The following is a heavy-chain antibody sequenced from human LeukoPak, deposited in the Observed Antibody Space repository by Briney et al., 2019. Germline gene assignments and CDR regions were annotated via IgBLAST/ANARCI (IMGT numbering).Heavy chain of an antibody. D-gene: IGHD2-2*01. V-gene: IGHV3-7*01. Sequence: LTGASLSLSWASAGFSFATYWMSGLHQPAGKGLEWVANIKQDWCETYYADSVKGRSTISRDNSKNTLYLQMNSLRAEDTAVYYCAKDERTLHQLLWGYYFDYWGQGTLVTVSS. CDR3: AKDERTLHQLLWGYYFDY. CDR2: IKQDWCET. CDR1: GFSFATYW. J-gene: IGHJ4*02.